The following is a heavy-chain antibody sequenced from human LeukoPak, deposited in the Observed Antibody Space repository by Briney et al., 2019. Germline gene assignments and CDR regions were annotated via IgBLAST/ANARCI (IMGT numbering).Heavy chain of an antibody. D-gene: IGHD4-11*01. J-gene: IGHJ3*02. CDR2: IYYSGST. CDR3: ARLTVRYDAFDI. V-gene: IGHV4-59*08. Sequence: SETLSLTCTVSGGSISSYYWSWIRQPPGKGLEWIGYIYYSGSTNYNPSLKSRVTISVDTSKNQFSLKLSSVTAADTAVYYCARLTVRYDAFDIWGQGTMVTVSS. CDR1: GGSISSYY.